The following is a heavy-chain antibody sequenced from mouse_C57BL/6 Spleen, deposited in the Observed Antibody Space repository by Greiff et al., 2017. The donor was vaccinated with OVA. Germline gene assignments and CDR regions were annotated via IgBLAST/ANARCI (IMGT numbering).Heavy chain of an antibody. CDR3: ARGEGYYYGSSYAWFAY. Sequence: QVQLKQPGAELVKPGASVKLSCKASGYTFTSYWMHWVKQRPGRGLEWIGRIDPNSGGTKYNEKFKSKATLTVDKPSSTAYMQLSSLTSEDSAVYYCARGEGYYYGSSYAWFAYWGQGTLVTVSA. J-gene: IGHJ3*01. V-gene: IGHV1-72*01. CDR1: GYTFTSYW. D-gene: IGHD1-1*01. CDR2: IDPNSGGT.